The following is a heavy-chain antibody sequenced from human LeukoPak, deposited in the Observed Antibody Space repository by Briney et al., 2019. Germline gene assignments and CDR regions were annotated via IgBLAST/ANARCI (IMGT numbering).Heavy chain of an antibody. CDR2: INPNSGGT. Sequence: VASVKVSCKASGYTFTGYYMHWVRQAPGQGLEWMGWINPNSGGTNYAQKFQGRVTMTRDTSISTAYMELSRLRSDDTAVYYCARDHTSGQQLVVSGADWFDPWGQGTLVTVSS. V-gene: IGHV1-2*02. CDR3: ARDHTSGQQLVVSGADWFDP. J-gene: IGHJ5*02. CDR1: GYTFTGYY. D-gene: IGHD6-13*01.